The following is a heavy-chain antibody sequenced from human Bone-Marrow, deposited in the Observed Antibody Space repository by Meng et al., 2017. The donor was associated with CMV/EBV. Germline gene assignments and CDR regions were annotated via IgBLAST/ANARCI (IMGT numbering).Heavy chain of an antibody. CDR1: GYTFTGYY. CDR2: INPNSGGT. CDR3: AIDCSSTSCYTGRGYYYYYGMDV. Sequence: ASVKVSCKASGYTFTGYYMHWVRQAPGQGLEWMGWINPNSGGTNYAQKFQGRVTMTRDTSISTAYMELSRLRSDDTAVYYCAIDCSSTSCYTGRGYYYYYGMDVWGQGTTVTVYS. J-gene: IGHJ6*02. D-gene: IGHD2-2*02. V-gene: IGHV1-2*02.